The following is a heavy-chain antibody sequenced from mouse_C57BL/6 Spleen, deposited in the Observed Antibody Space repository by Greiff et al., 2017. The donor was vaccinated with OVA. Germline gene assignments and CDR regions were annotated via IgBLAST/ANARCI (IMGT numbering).Heavy chain of an antibody. CDR3: ARLYYGSREGYYYAMDY. J-gene: IGHJ4*01. CDR2: INPNNGGT. CDR1: GYTFTDYN. D-gene: IGHD1-1*01. Sequence: EVQVVESGPELVKPGASVKIPCKASGYTFTDYNMDWVKQSHGKSLEWIGDINPNNGGTIYNQKFKGKATLTVDKSSSTAYMELRSLTSEDTAVYYCARLYYGSREGYYYAMDYWGQGTSVTVSS. V-gene: IGHV1-18*01.